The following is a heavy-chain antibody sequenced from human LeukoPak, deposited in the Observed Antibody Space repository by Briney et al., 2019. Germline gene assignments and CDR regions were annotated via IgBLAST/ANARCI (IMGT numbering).Heavy chain of an antibody. CDR2: ISSGGSA. V-gene: IGHV3-23*01. CDR1: GFTFTSYA. Sequence: PGGSLRLSCAASGFTFTSYAMSWVRQAPGKGLEWISSISSGGSAYNADSVKGRFTISRDNSKNTLYLQMKSLRAEDTAVYYCARESGYSYGTSFDYWGQGTLVTVSS. D-gene: IGHD5-18*01. CDR3: ARESGYSYGTSFDY. J-gene: IGHJ4*02.